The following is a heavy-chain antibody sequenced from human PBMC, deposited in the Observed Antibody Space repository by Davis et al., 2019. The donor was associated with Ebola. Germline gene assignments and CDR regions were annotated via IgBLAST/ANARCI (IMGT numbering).Heavy chain of an antibody. CDR2: INPSGGST. J-gene: IGHJ4*02. Sequence: ASVKVSCKASGYTFTSYYMHWVRQAPGQGLEWMGIINPSGGSTSYAQKFQGRVTITADETTSTAYMELSSLRSEDTAVYYCAPTRSGYLPDFDYWGQGTLVTVSS. D-gene: IGHD3-3*01. V-gene: IGHV1-46*01. CDR1: GYTFTSYY. CDR3: APTRSGYLPDFDY.